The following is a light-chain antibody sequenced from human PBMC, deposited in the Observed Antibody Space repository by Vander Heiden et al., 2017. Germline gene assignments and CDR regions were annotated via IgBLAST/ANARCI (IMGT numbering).Light chain of an antibody. CDR3: QQSDRTPWT. CDR1: QSITNY. CDR2: GAS. J-gene: IGKJ1*01. Sequence: DIQMTQSPSSLSASVGDRVTITCRASQSITNYLNWYQQKPGKAPKLLIYGASSWQSGVPSRFSGSGSGTDFTLTISTLQPEDYATYHCQQSDRTPWTFGQGTKVEIK. V-gene: IGKV1-39*01.